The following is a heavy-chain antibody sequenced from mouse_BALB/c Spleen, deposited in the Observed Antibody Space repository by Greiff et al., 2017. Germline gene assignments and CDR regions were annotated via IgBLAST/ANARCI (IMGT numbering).Heavy chain of an antibody. Sequence: QVQLQQPGAELVKPGTSVKLSCKASGYNFTSYWINWVKLRPGQGLEWIGEIYPGSGSTNYNEKFKRKATLTVDTTSSTTYMQLSSLASEESALYSFASALSVLRLRDFDYWGQGTTLTVSS. V-gene: IGHV1-55*01. CDR3: ASALSVLRLRDFDY. D-gene: IGHD1-2*01. J-gene: IGHJ2*01. CDR1: GYNFTSYW. CDR2: IYPGSGST.